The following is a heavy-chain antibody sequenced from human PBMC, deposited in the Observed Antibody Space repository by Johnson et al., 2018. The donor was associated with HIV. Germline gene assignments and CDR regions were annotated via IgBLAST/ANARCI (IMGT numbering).Heavy chain of an antibody. D-gene: IGHD3-10*01. CDR1: GFTFENYA. CDR3: AKDSDTFYYGSGDAFDV. J-gene: IGHJ3*01. Sequence: VQLVESGGVVVQPGGSLRLSCAVSGFTFENYAMHWVHQAPGKGLEWVSLISWDGSKSYYADSVQGRFTISRDNRKKSLYLQMNSLRPEDTALYYCAKDSDTFYYGSGDAFDVWGQGTMVTVSS. CDR2: ISWDGSKS. V-gene: IGHV3-43D*04.